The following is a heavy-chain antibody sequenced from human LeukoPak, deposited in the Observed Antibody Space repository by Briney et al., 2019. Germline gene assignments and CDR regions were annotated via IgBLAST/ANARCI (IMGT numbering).Heavy chain of an antibody. V-gene: IGHV1-18*01. Sequence: RASVMLSCKAFGYTFPSYGISWVRQAPGQGLEWMGWISAYNGNTNFAQKLQGRITMTTDTSTSTAYMDLRSLRSDDTAVYYCVRSGYCYGGTCHSGAFDIWGQGTVVTVSS. CDR2: ISAYNGNT. CDR1: GYTFPSYG. J-gene: IGHJ3*02. CDR3: VRSGYCYGGTCHSGAFDI. D-gene: IGHD2-15*01.